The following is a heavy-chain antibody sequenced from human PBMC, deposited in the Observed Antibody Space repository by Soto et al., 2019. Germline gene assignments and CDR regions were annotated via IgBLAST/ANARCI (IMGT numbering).Heavy chain of an antibody. J-gene: IGHJ4*02. V-gene: IGHV4-4*07. CDR1: GGSISSRF. D-gene: IGHD3-22*01. CDR2: IYTSGST. CDR3: VRDSSCYYNFDY. Sequence: SETLSLTCTVSGGSISSRFWNWIRQPAGKGLEWIGRIYTSGSTNYNPSLKRRVTMSVDTSKNQFSLKLRSVTAADTAVYFCVRDSSCYYNFDYWGQVSTVTASS.